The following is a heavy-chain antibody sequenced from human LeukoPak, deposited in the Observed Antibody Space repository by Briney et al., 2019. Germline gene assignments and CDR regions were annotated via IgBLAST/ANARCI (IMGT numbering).Heavy chain of an antibody. J-gene: IGHJ4*02. V-gene: IGHV3-23*01. CDR1: GFTFSSYA. D-gene: IGHD6-13*01. Sequence: GGSLRLSCAASGFTFSSYAMSWVRQAPGKGLEWVSSISGGGGNTYFADSVKGRFTISRDNSKNTLYLQMNSLRAEDTALYYCGRGGSSWLYFFEYWGQGTPVTVSS. CDR2: ISGGGGNT. CDR3: GRGGSSWLYFFEY.